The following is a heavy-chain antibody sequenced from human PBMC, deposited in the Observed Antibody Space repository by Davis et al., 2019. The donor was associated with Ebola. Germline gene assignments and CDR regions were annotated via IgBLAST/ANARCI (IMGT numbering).Heavy chain of an antibody. Sequence: PGGSLRLSCAASGFTFRSYWMSWVRQAPGKGPEWVANIKNDGSEKYFVDSVKGRFAISRDNAKNSLHLQMNSLRPEDTAVYYCVRHIAVSAYEFWGPGTLVTVSS. J-gene: IGHJ4*02. D-gene: IGHD6-19*01. V-gene: IGHV3-7*03. CDR1: GFTFRSYW. CDR2: IKNDGSEK. CDR3: VRHIAVSAYEF.